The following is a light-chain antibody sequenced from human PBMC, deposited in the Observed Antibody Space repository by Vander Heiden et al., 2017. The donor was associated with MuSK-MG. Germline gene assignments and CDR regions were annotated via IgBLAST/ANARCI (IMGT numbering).Light chain of an antibody. V-gene: IGKV1-39*01. CDR2: AAS. Sequence: DIQMTQSPSSLSASVGDRVTITCRASQSISSYLNWYQQKPGKAPKLLIYAASRLQSGVPSRFSGSGSGTDFTLTISSLQPEDFATYYCQQSDSTPPAFGQGTKVDIK. CDR1: QSISSY. J-gene: IGKJ3*01. CDR3: QQSDSTPPA.